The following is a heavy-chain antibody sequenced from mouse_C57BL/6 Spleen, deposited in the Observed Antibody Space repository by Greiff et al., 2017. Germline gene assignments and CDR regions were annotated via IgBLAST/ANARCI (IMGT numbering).Heavy chain of an antibody. D-gene: IGHD1-1*01. Sequence: VQLQQPGAELVRPGSSVKLSCKASGYTFTSYWMHWVKQRPIQGLEWIGNIDPSDSETHYNQKFKDKATLTVDKSSSTAYMQLSSLTSEDSAVYYCARERYYGSSYGYAMDYWGQGTSVTVSS. CDR3: ARERYYGSSYGYAMDY. V-gene: IGHV1-52*01. CDR1: GYTFTSYW. J-gene: IGHJ4*01. CDR2: IDPSDSET.